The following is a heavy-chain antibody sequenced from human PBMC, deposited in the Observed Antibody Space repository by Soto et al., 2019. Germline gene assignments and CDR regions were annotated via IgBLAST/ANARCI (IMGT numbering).Heavy chain of an antibody. CDR2: ISTSKGNT. Sequence: QVQLVQSGPEVKKPGASVKVSCKTSGYTFTSFGIAWVRQAPGQGLEWMGWISTSKGNTNYAQKFQGRVTMTTDTPPSTAYMELRSLRSDDTAFYYCATRSPAFDFWGQGTLVTVSS. CDR3: ATRSPAFDF. V-gene: IGHV1-18*01. J-gene: IGHJ4*02. CDR1: GYTFTSFG.